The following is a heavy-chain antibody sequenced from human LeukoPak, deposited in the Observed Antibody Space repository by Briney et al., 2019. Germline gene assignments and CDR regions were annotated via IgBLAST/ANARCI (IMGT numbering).Heavy chain of an antibody. J-gene: IGHJ4*02. V-gene: IGHV3-23*01. D-gene: IGHD3-3*01. CDR3: AKYAVGETFFGDY. CDR1: GFTFTSYA. Sequence: GGSLILSCAASGFTFTSYAMSWVRQAPGKGLEWVSGIGGSGSYSYYSDSVKGRFTISRDNSKNTLYLQMTRLRPEDTALYYCAKYAVGETFFGDYWGQGTLVTVSS. CDR2: IGGSGSYS.